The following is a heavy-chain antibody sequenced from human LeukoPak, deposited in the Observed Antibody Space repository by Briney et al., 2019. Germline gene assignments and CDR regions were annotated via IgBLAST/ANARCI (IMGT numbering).Heavy chain of an antibody. D-gene: IGHD6-19*01. Sequence: PGGSLRLSCAASGFTFSFYWMHWVRQAPGKGLVWVSRINSDGSSTSYADSVKGRFTISRDNAKNTLYLQMISLRAEDTAVYYCARVGYSSGWYFDYWGQGTLVTVSS. CDR3: ARVGYSSGWYFDY. CDR1: GFTFSFYW. CDR2: INSDGSST. V-gene: IGHV3-74*01. J-gene: IGHJ4*02.